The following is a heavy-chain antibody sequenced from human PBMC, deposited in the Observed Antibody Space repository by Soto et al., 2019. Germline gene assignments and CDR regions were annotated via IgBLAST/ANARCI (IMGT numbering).Heavy chain of an antibody. CDR2: VSPDGRTA. Sequence: EVQLVASGGGVVQPGGSLRLSCAVSGFTFGNYWMHWVRQAPGKGLVWVSRVSPDGRTATYADSVKGRFTISRDNAKSTLYLQMNSLRAEDTAVYYCADSWLPPSYWGRGTLVTVSS. J-gene: IGHJ4*02. V-gene: IGHV3-74*01. CDR1: GFTFGNYW. D-gene: IGHD3-10*01. CDR3: ADSWLPPSY.